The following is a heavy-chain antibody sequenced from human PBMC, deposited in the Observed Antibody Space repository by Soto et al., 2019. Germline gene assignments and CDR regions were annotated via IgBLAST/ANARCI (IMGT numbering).Heavy chain of an antibody. D-gene: IGHD1-7*01. CDR1: GGTFSSYA. V-gene: IGHV1-69*12. CDR2: IIPIFGTA. J-gene: IGHJ6*02. CDR3: ARGREYNWNYVGFYYYGMDV. Sequence: QVQLVQSGAEVKKPGSSVKVSCKASGGTFSSYAISWVRQAPGQGLEWMGGIIPIFGTANYAQKFQGRVTITADESTSTAYMELSSLRSEDTAVYYCARGREYNWNYVGFYYYGMDVWGQGTTVTVSS.